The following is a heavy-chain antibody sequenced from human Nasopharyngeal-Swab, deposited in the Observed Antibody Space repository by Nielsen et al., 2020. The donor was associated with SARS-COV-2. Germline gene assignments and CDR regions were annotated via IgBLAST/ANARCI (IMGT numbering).Heavy chain of an antibody. CDR1: GDSTNSYY. D-gene: IGHD5-12*01. CDR3: ARSGGYRGWFDP. V-gene: IGHV4-59*08. CDR2: VHYSGHT. Sequence: SQTLSLTCSVSGDSTNSYYCHWNRQAPGKGLEWKGYVHYSGHTNYNPSLKSRVTISVDTSKNQFSLKVTSVTAADTAVYYCARSGGYRGWFDPWGQGTLVTVPS. J-gene: IGHJ5*02.